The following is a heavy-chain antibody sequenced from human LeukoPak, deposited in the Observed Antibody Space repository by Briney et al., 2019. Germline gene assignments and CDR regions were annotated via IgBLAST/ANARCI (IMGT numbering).Heavy chain of an antibody. CDR3: ARDPGMVVFYYGMDV. D-gene: IGHD3-10*01. Sequence: GGSLRLSCAASGFTFSSYAMHWVRQAPGKGLEWVAVISYDGSNKYYADSVKGRFTISRDNSKNTLYLQMNSLRAEDTAVYYCARDPGMVVFYYGMDVWGQGTTVTVSS. V-gene: IGHV3-30-3*01. CDR1: GFTFSSYA. J-gene: IGHJ6*02. CDR2: ISYDGSNK.